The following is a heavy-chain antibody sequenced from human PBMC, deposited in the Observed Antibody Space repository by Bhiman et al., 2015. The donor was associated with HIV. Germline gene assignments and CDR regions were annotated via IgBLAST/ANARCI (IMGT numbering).Heavy chain of an antibody. CDR1: GFTFSSYA. V-gene: IGHV3-23*01. Sequence: EVQLLESGGGLVQPGGSLRLSCAASGFTFSSYAMSWVRQAPGKGLEWVSAISGSGGTTYYADSVKGRFTISRDNSKNTLYLQMNSLRAEDTAVYYCAKDRRGYGGNYVFDYWGQGTLVTVSS. J-gene: IGHJ4*02. CDR2: ISGSGGTT. CDR3: AKDRRGYGGNYVFDY. D-gene: IGHD4-23*01.